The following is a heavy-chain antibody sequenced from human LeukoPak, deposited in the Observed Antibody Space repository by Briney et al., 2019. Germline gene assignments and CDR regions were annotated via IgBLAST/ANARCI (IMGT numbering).Heavy chain of an antibody. CDR3: ARDYNDYVWGSYQPFDY. V-gene: IGHV1-69*01. D-gene: IGHD3-16*02. Sequence: ASVKVSCKASGGTFSSYAISWVRQAPGQGLEWMGGIIPIFGTANYAQKFQGRVTITADESTSTDYMELSSLRSEDTAVYYCARDYNDYVWGSYQPFDYWGQGTLVTVSS. CDR2: IIPIFGTA. J-gene: IGHJ4*02. CDR1: GGTFSSYA.